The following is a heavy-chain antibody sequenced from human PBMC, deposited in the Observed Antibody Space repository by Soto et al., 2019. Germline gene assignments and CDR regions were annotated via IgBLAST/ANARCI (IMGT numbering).Heavy chain of an antibody. D-gene: IGHD4-17*01. Sequence: SSETLSLTCAFSVDSISSSFWWSWVRQPPGKGLEWIGEIYHTESTVYNPSLKSRVTISVDKSKNQFSLNLDSVTAADTAVYYCARYDFGTFEYWGRGILVSVSS. CDR3: ARYDFGTFEY. CDR2: IYHTEST. J-gene: IGHJ4*02. V-gene: IGHV4-4*02. CDR1: VDSISSSFW.